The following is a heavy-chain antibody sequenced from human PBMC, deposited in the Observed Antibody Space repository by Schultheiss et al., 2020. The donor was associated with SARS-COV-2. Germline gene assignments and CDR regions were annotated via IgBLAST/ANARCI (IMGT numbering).Heavy chain of an antibody. CDR3: ARDTSEWNLVV. CDR1: GGSIFTEIYY. Sequence: SETLSLTCTVSGGSIFTEIYYWAWIRQPPGKGLEWIGEINHSGSTNYNPSLKSRLTMSLDTSKNQFSLKLSSVTAADTAVYYCARDTSEWNLVVWGQGTLVTVSS. V-gene: IGHV4-39*07. D-gene: IGHD1-1*01. J-gene: IGHJ4*02. CDR2: INHSGST.